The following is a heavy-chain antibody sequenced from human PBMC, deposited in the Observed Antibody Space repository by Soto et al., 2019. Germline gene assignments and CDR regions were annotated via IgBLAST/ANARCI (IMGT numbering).Heavy chain of an antibody. CDR1: GYTFTSYG. J-gene: IGHJ3*02. CDR2: ISAYSGNT. V-gene: IGHV1-18*01. D-gene: IGHD2-15*01. CDR3: ARESRALGYCSGGSCPGGAFDI. Sequence: ASVKVSCKASGYTFTSYGISWVRQAPGQGLEWMGIISAYSGNTNYAQKLQGRVTVTRDTSTSTAYMELRSLRSEDTAVYYCARESRALGYCSGGSCPGGAFDIWGQGTMVT.